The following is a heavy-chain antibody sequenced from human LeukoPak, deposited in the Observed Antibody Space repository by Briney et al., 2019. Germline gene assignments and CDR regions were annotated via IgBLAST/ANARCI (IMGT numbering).Heavy chain of an antibody. CDR1: GFILSNYR. Sequence: GGSLRLSCAASGFILSNYRMNWVRQAPGKGLEWVSYISSSGNSREYADSVKGRFTISRDNARDSLHLQMNSLRVEDTAVYYCARDVNLGWLSRYYFDHWGQGTLVTVSS. CDR2: ISSSGNSR. V-gene: IGHV3-48*04. J-gene: IGHJ4*02. CDR3: ARDVNLGWLSRYYFDH. D-gene: IGHD3-3*01.